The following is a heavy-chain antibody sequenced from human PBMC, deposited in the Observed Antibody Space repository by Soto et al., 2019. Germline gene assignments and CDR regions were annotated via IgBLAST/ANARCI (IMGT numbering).Heavy chain of an antibody. CDR3: ARSEQWLVSAFDI. CDR2: ISYDGSNK. V-gene: IGHV3-30*03. CDR1: GFTFSSYG. Sequence: PGGSLRLSCAASGFTFSSYGTHWVRQAPGKGLEWVAVISYDGSNKYYADSVKGRFTISRDNSKNTLYLQMNSLRAEDTAVYYCARSEQWLVSAFDIWGQGTMVTVSS. D-gene: IGHD6-19*01. J-gene: IGHJ3*02.